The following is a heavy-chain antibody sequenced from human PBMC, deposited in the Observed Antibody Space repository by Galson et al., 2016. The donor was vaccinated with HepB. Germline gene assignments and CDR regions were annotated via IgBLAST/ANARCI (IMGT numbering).Heavy chain of an antibody. Sequence: SLRLSCAASGFAFRNYGMHWVRQAPGKGLEWVALISYDESDKFYADSVKGRITISRDNSKNTFFLQMNSLRPEDTAVYYCAKDIRPRLLFGESFQDMRAFDVWGQGTLVTVSS. D-gene: IGHD3-10*01. CDR3: AKDIRPRLLFGESFQDMRAFDV. CDR1: GFAFRNYG. CDR2: ISYDESDK. J-gene: IGHJ4*02. V-gene: IGHV3-30*18.